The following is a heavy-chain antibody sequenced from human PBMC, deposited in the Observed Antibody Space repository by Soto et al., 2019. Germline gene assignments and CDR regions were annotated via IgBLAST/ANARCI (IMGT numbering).Heavy chain of an antibody. CDR1: GFTFGDYA. CDR3: TRYFEATAMVPDY. Sequence: GGSLRLSCTASGFTFGDYAMSWVRQAPGKGLEWVGFIRSKAYGGTTEYAASVKGRFTISRDDSKSIAYLQMNSLKTEDTAVYYCTRYFEATAMVPDYWGQGTLVTVSS. D-gene: IGHD5-18*01. V-gene: IGHV3-49*04. CDR2: IRSKAYGGTT. J-gene: IGHJ4*02.